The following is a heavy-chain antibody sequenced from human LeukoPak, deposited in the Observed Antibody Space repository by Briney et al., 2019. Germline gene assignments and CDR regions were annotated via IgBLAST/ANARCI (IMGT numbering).Heavy chain of an antibody. V-gene: IGHV1-69*04. CDR2: IIPIFGIA. Sequence: SVKVSCKASGGTFSSYAISWVRQAPGQGPEWMGRIIPIFGIANYAQKFQGRVTITADKSTSTAYMELSSLRSEDTAVYYCSSTPGDSYYYYGMDVWGQGTTVTVSS. CDR1: GGTFSSYA. D-gene: IGHD3-16*01. CDR3: SSTPGDSYYYYGMDV. J-gene: IGHJ6*02.